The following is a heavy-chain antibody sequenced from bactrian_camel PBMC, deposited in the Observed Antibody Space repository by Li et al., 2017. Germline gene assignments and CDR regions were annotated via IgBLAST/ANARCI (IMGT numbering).Heavy chain of an antibody. D-gene: IGHD6*01. CDR1: GFTVSTYS. V-gene: IGHV3S44*01. CDR2: IIAGDGSI. J-gene: IGHJ4*01. Sequence: DVQLVESGGGLVQPGGSLRLSCAGRGFTVSTYSMGWFRQAPGKEREGVAIIAGDGSISYVESVKGRFTITRDNAKNTLSLQIDSLTTEDTAMYYCATARASPGLGSGQGTQVTVS.